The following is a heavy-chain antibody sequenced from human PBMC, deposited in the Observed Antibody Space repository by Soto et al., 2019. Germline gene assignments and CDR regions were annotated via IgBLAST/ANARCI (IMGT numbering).Heavy chain of an antibody. D-gene: IGHD3-10*01. CDR1: GYTFTSYY. J-gene: IGHJ6*02. CDR3: ARVRGGELYDGMDV. CDR2: INPSGGST. Sequence: QVQLVQSGAEVKKPGASVKVSCKASGYTFTSYYIHCVRQAPGQGLEWMGVINPSGGSTSYEQKFQGRVTMTRDTSTSTVYMELSSLRSEETAVYYCARVRGGELYDGMDVWGQGTTVTVSS. V-gene: IGHV1-46*01.